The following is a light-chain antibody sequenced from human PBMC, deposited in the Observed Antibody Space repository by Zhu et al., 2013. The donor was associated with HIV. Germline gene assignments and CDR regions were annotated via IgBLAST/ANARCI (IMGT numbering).Light chain of an antibody. V-gene: IGKV3-15*01. CDR3: QQYNNWPPRT. J-gene: IGKJ4*01. Sequence: EIVMTQSPATLSVSPGERATLSCRTSQSVSSNLAWYQQKPGQAPRLLIYGASTRATGIPARFSGSGSGTEFTLTISSLQSEDFALYYCQQYNNWPPRTFGGGTKVEIQ. CDR2: GAS. CDR1: QSVSSN.